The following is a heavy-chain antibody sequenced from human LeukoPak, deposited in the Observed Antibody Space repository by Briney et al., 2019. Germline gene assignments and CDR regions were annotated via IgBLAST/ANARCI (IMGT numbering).Heavy chain of an antibody. J-gene: IGHJ4*02. D-gene: IGHD6-13*01. CDR1: GGSFSGYY. V-gene: IGHV4-34*01. CDR3: ARGRYVTTRGGAAAGFLDY. CDR2: INHSGST. Sequence: SGTLSLTCAVYGGSFSGYYWSWIRQPPGKGLEWIGEINHSGSTNYNPSLKSRVTISVDTSKNQFSLKLSSVTAADTAVYYCARGRYVTTRGGAAAGFLDYWGQGTLVTVST.